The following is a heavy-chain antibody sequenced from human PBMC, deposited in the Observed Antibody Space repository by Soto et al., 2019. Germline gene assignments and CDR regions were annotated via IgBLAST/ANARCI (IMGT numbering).Heavy chain of an antibody. Sequence: SETLSLTCTVSGDSIGGVGYWSWIRQFPGRGLEWIGCISSSESTYYNPALNNRISLSLDTSQNQFSLKLLSVTAADTAIYYCARSGVTGIVIPSHWFDPWGQGTLVTVSS. V-gene: IGHV4-31*03. CDR1: GDSIGGVGY. CDR3: ARSGVTGIVIPSHWFDP. J-gene: IGHJ5*02. D-gene: IGHD2-21*02. CDR2: ISSSEST.